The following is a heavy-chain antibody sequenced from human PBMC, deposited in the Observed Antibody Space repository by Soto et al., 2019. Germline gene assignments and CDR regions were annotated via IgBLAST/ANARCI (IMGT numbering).Heavy chain of an antibody. CDR1: GFTFSSYW. D-gene: IGHD6-6*01. CDR3: ARETYSSSSSLDY. CDR2: ITQDGSEK. J-gene: IGHJ4*02. V-gene: IGHV3-7*05. Sequence: EVQLVESGGGLVQPGGSLRLSCAASGFTFSSYWMSWVRQAPGKGLEWVANITQDGSEKYYVDSVKGRFTISRDNAKNSLYVQMNNLRAEDTAVYYCARETYSSSSSLDYWGQGTLVTVSS.